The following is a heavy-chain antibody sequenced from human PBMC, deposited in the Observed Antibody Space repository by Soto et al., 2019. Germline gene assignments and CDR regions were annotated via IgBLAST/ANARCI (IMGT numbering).Heavy chain of an antibody. D-gene: IGHD2-15*01. Sequence: EVQLVESGGGLVQPGGSLRLSCGASGFTFSGHWMHWVRQAPGKGLVWVSRISSDGSSADYADSVKGRFTISRDNTKNTLYLQMNSLRAEDTALYYCARALYCSGGGCYSNFDYWGQGTLVTVSS. CDR2: ISSDGSSA. CDR3: ARALYCSGGGCYSNFDY. J-gene: IGHJ4*02. CDR1: GFTFSGHW. V-gene: IGHV3-74*01.